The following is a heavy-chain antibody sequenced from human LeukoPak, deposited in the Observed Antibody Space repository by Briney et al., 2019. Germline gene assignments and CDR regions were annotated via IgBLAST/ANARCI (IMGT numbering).Heavy chain of an antibody. CDR2: INSDGRST. CDR3: AKVMKGSERLTMVRGVIIKTAGLYYMDV. V-gene: IGHV3-74*01. CDR1: GFTFSSYW. Sequence: GGSLRLSCAASGFTFSSYWMHWVRQAPGKGLVWDSRINSDGRSTSYADSVKGRFTISRDNSKNTVYLQMNSLRAEDTAVYYCAKVMKGSERLTMVRGVIIKTAGLYYMDVWGKGTTVTVSS. D-gene: IGHD3-10*01. J-gene: IGHJ6*03.